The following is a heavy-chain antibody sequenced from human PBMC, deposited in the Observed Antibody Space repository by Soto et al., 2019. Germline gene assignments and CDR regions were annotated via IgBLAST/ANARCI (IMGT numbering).Heavy chain of an antibody. CDR3: ARDGLSSSTSFDY. Sequence: GESLKISCQGSGHSFPDYWIGWVRQVPGKGLEWMGIIYPDDSDAKYSPSFQGQVTMSADKSINTAYLQWSSLKASDTGMYFCARDGLSSSTSFDYWGQGTQVTVSS. D-gene: IGHD2-2*01. V-gene: IGHV5-51*01. J-gene: IGHJ4*02. CDR1: GHSFPDYW. CDR2: IYPDDSDA.